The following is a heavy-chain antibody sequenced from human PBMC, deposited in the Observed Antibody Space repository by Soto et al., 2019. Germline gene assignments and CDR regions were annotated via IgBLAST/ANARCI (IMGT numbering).Heavy chain of an antibody. D-gene: IGHD6-6*01. CDR1: GGSISSSSYY. CDR3: ARVGAARRAGIDY. CDR2: IYYSGST. V-gene: IGHV4-39*07. Sequence: SETLSLTCTVSGGSISSSSYYWGWIRQPPGKGLEWIGSIYYSGSTYYNPSLKSRVTISVDTSKNQFSLKLSSVTAADTAVFYCARVGAARRAGIDYWGQGTLVTVSS. J-gene: IGHJ4*02.